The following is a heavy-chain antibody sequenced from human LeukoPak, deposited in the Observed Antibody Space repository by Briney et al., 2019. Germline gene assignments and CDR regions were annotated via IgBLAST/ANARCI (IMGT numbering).Heavy chain of an antibody. CDR1: GFTFSSYG. CDR3: AKDRDIVGAYDTFDI. D-gene: IGHD1-26*01. V-gene: IGHV3-23*01. Sequence: PGGSLRLSCAAYGFTFSSYGMSWVRQAPGKGLEWLSVISGSGGSTYYGDSVKGRFTISRDNSKNTLYLQMNSLRAEDTAVYYCAKDRDIVGAYDTFDIWGQGTMVTVSS. CDR2: ISGSGGST. J-gene: IGHJ3*02.